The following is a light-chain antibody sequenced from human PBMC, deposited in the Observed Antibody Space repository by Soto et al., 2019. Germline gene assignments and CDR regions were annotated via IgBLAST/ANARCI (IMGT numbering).Light chain of an antibody. CDR1: SSDVGGHNY. Sequence: QSALTQPRSVSGSPGHSVTMSCTGTSSDVGGHNYVSWYQQHPGKAPKLMVYDVSKRPSGVPDRFSGSKSGNTASLTISGLQAEDEADYYCCSXXXXXXXXFXXGTKL. CDR3: CSXXXXXXXX. V-gene: IGLV2-11*01. CDR2: DVS. J-gene: IGLJ3*02.